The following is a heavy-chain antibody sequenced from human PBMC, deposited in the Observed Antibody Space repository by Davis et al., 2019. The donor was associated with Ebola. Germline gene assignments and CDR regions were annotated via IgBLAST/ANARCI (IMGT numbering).Heavy chain of an antibody. V-gene: IGHV1-69*13. CDR1: GGTFSSYA. Sequence: AASVKVSCKASGGTFSSYAISWVRQAPGQGLEWMGGIIPTFGTANYAQKFQGRVTITADESTSTAYMELSSLRSEDTAVYYCARDHPDYGDYGGADYWGQGTLVTVSS. CDR3: ARDHPDYGDYGGADY. J-gene: IGHJ4*02. CDR2: IIPTFGTA. D-gene: IGHD4-17*01.